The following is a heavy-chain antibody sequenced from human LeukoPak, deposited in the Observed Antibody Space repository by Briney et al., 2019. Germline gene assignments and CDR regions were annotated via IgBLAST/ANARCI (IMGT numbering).Heavy chain of an antibody. D-gene: IGHD2-21*01. V-gene: IGHV3-21*01. CDR3: ARDGGVNY. Sequence: GGSLRLSCAASGFTFSSYSMNWVRQAPGKGLEWVSSISSGSSYIYYADSVKGRFTISRDNAKNSLYLQMNSLRAEDTAVYYCARDGGVNYWGQGTLVTVSS. CDR2: ISSGSSYI. J-gene: IGHJ4*02. CDR1: GFTFSSYS.